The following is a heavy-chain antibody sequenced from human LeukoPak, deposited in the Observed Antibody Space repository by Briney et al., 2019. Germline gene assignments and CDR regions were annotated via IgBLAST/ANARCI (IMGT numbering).Heavy chain of an antibody. CDR1: GFTFSSYW. CDR3: ARVTGDYDFWSGPYYYYYMDV. V-gene: IGHV3-7*01. Sequence: GGSLRLSCTASGFTFSSYWMSWVRPAPGKGLEWVANIKQDGSEKYYVDSVKGRFTISRDNAKNSLYLQMNSLRAEDTAVYYCARVTGDYDFWSGPYYYYYMDVWGKGTTVTVSS. J-gene: IGHJ6*03. CDR2: IKQDGSEK. D-gene: IGHD3-3*01.